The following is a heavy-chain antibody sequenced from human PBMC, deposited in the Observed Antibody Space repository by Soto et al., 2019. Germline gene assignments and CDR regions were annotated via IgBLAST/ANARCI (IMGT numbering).Heavy chain of an antibody. CDR1: GGSFSGYF. D-gene: IGHD2-2*01. Sequence: PSETLSLTCAVYGGSFSGYFWTWIRQSPGKGLQWTGEISHSGRTNYNTSLNARVTISIDTSNEQFSLTLTSVTVADTAVYYCARGPGYCTTTSCRRGYVYWGQGTLVTVSS. V-gene: IGHV4-34*01. CDR3: ARGPGYCTTTSCRRGYVY. CDR2: ISHSGRT. J-gene: IGHJ4*02.